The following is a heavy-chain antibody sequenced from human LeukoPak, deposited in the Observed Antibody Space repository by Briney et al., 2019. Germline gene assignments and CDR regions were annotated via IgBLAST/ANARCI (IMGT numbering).Heavy chain of an antibody. D-gene: IGHD6-19*01. CDR3: ARGDTEVAATADY. CDR1: GXSFTTHW. CDR2: LHPGDSDT. Sequence: GESLKISCKASGXSFTTHWSGWVRQMPGKGLEWMGILHPGDSDTRYSPSFQGQVTISADKSISTAYLQWSSLKASDTAMYYCARGDTEVAATADYWGQGTLVTVSS. V-gene: IGHV5-51*01. J-gene: IGHJ4*02.